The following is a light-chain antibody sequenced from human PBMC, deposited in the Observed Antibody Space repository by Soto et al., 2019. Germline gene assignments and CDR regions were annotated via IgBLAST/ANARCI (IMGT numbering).Light chain of an antibody. J-gene: IGLJ1*01. CDR1: SSNVGAGSD. Sequence: SVLTQPPSVSGAPGQRVTISCSGSSSNVGAGSDVYWYQQLPGTAPRLLISVNNKRPSGVPDRFSGSKSGTSASLAITGLRPEDEADYYCQSYDDTLSGSWVFGTGTKVTVL. CDR3: QSYDDTLSGSWV. CDR2: VNN. V-gene: IGLV1-40*01.